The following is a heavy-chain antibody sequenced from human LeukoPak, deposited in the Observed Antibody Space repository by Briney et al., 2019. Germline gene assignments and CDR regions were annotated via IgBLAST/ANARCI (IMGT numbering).Heavy chain of an antibody. Sequence: GASLRLSCAASGFTFSSQSMSWVRQGPGKGLGWVSAIIGSGGSTYYADSVKGRFTISRDNYKNKLYLQMNSLRAEDTAVYYCAKDQVELGYCSSTSCYTFDYWGQGTLVTVSS. CDR2: IIGSGGST. D-gene: IGHD2-2*02. V-gene: IGHV3-23*01. CDR3: AKDQVELGYCSSTSCYTFDY. J-gene: IGHJ4*02. CDR1: GFTFSSQS.